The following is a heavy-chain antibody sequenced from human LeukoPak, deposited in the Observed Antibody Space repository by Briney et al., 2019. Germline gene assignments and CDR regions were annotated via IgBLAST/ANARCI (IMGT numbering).Heavy chain of an antibody. V-gene: IGHV1-69-2*01. CDR1: GYTFTDYY. D-gene: IGHD3-3*01. J-gene: IGHJ5*02. CDR3: ATMLSYDFWSFVGVSVP. Sequence: ASVKVSCKVSGYTFTDYYMHWVQQAPGKGLEWMGLVDPEDGETIYAEKFQSRVTITADTSTDTAYMELSSLRSEDTAVYYCATMLSYDFWSFVGVSVPWGQGTLVTVSS. CDR2: VDPEDGET.